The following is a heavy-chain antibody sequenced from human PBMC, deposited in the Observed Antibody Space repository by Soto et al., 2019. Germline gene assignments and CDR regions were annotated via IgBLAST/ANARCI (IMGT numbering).Heavy chain of an antibody. V-gene: IGHV1-2*02. CDR2: INPNSGGT. CDR1: GYTFTGYY. J-gene: IGHJ4*02. D-gene: IGHD5-18*01. CDR3: ARDLDTVLVIAGY. Sequence: ASVKVSCKASGYTFTGYYMHWVRQAPGQGLEWMGWINPNSGGTNYAQKFQGRVTMTRDTSISTAYMELSRLRSDDTAVYYCARDLDTVLVIAGYWGQGTLVTVSS.